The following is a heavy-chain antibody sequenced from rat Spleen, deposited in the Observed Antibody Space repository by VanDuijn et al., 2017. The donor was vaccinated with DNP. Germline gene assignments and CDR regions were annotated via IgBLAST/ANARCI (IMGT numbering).Heavy chain of an antibody. CDR2: INYDGGNT. V-gene: IGHV5-22*01. CDR3: ARHYGGYLYYFDY. J-gene: IGHJ2*01. CDR1: GFTFSDYY. D-gene: IGHD1-11*01. Sequence: EVQLVESGGGLVQAGRSLKLSCAASGFTFSDYYMAWVRQTPTKGLEWVTYINYDGGNTYYRDSVRGRFTISRDYARSTLYLQMNSLRSEDTATYYCARHYGGYLYYFDYWGHGVMVTVSS.